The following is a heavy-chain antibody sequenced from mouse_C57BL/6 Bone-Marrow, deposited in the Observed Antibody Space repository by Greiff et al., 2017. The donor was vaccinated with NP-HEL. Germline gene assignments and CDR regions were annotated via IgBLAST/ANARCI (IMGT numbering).Heavy chain of an antibody. Sequence: VQLQQPGAELVKPGSSVKLSCKASGYTFTSYWMHWVKQRPIQGLEWIGNIYPSDGETHYNQKFKGKATLTVDKSSSTAYMQLSSLTSEDSADYYGASDASAETPWFAYWGQGTLVTVSA. D-gene: IGHD3-1*01. J-gene: IGHJ3*01. CDR3: ASDASAETPWFAY. CDR2: IYPSDGET. CDR1: GYTFTSYW. V-gene: IGHV1-52*01.